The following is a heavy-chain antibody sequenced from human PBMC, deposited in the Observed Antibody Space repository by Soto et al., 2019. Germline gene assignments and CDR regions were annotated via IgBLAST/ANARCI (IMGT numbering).Heavy chain of an antibody. CDR3: SGCSGGACHQNYGMDV. D-gene: IGHD2-15*01. Sequence: EVHLVESGGGLVKPGGSLRLSCAVSGFTFSSCTMNWVHQAPGKGLEWVSSISPSTSHIYYADSVKGRFTIYRDNAKNYLFLQMKSLSAADTAVYYCSGCSGGACHQNYGMDVWGQGTTVTVSS. CDR1: GFTFSSCT. V-gene: IGHV3-21*01. J-gene: IGHJ6*02. CDR2: ISPSTSHI.